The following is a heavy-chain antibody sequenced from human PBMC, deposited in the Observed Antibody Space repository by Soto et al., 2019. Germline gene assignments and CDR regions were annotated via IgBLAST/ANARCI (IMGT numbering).Heavy chain of an antibody. CDR2: INAGNGNT. Sequence: GASVKVSCKASGYTFTSYAMHWVRQAPGQRLEWMGWINAGNGNTKYSQKFQGRVTITRDTSASTAYMELSSLRSEDTAVYYCARFGVAGFRSLPALLDYYGMDVCGQGTTVTVSS. V-gene: IGHV1-3*01. CDR1: GYTFTSYA. J-gene: IGHJ6*02. CDR3: ARFGVAGFRSLPALLDYYGMDV. D-gene: IGHD6-19*01.